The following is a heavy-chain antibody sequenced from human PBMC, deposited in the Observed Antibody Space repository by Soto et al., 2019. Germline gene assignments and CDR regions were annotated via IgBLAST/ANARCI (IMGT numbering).Heavy chain of an antibody. J-gene: IGHJ4*02. CDR1: GFTFSNAW. D-gene: IGHD1-7*01. CDR2: IKSKTDGGTT. CDR3: LAPSGTWNYEGY. V-gene: IGHV3-15*01. Sequence: GGSLRLSCVASGFTFSNAWMSWVRQAPGKGLEWVGRIKSKTDGGTTDYAAPVKGRFTISRDDSKNTLYLQMNSLKTEDTAVYYCLAPSGTWNYEGYWGQGTLVTVSS.